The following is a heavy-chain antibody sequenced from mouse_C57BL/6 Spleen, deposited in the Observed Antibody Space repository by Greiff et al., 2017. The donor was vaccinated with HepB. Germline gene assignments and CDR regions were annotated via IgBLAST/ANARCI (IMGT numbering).Heavy chain of an antibody. Sequence: QVHVKQPGAELVKPGASVKMSCKASGYTFTSYWITWVKQRPGQGLEWIGDIYPGSGSTNYNEKFKSKATLTVDTSSSTAYMQRSSLTSEDSAVYYCARGETQGFAYWGQGTLVTVSA. CDR3: ARGETQGFAY. CDR1: GYTFTSYW. V-gene: IGHV1-55*01. CDR2: IYPGSGST. J-gene: IGHJ3*01.